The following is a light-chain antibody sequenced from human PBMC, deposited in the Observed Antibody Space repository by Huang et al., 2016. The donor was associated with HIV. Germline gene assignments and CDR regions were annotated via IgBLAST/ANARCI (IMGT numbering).Light chain of an antibody. CDR3: QQYNNWPRT. CDR1: PSVSSN. Sequence: EIVMTQSPATRSVSPGERATLSCRASPSVSSNLAWYQQTPCQAPRLLIYGASTRATGIPARFSGSGSGTEFTLTISSLQSEDLAVYYGQQYNNWPRTFGQGTKVEIK. J-gene: IGKJ1*01. V-gene: IGKV3-15*01. CDR2: GAS.